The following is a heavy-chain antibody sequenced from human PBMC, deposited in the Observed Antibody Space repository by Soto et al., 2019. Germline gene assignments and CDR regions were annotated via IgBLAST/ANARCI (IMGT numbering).Heavy chain of an antibody. CDR3: ARPSGSYSYYYGMDV. CDR2: IYYSEST. CDR1: GASIRSFF. D-gene: IGHD1-26*01. J-gene: IGHJ6*02. V-gene: IGHV4-59*01. Sequence: SETLSLTCTVSGASIRSFFWTWIRQPPGRGLEWIGNIYYSESTNYNPSLKNRVTMSVDTSKNQFSLIMTSVTAADTAVYYCARPSGSYSYYYGMDVWGQGTTVTVSS.